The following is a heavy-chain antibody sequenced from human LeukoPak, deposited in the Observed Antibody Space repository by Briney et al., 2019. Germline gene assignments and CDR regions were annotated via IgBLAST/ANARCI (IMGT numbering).Heavy chain of an antibody. V-gene: IGHV1-18*01. CDR3: ARHPLDSTRYGFNAFDI. D-gene: IGHD2/OR15-2a*01. CDR1: GYTFTSYG. J-gene: IGHJ3*02. CDR2: ISAYNGNT. Sequence: ASVKVSCKASGYTFTSYGISWVRQAPGQGLEWMGWISAYNGNTNYAQKLQGRVTMTTDTSTSTAYMELRSLRSDDTAVYYCARHPLDSTRYGFNAFDIWGQGTMVTVSS.